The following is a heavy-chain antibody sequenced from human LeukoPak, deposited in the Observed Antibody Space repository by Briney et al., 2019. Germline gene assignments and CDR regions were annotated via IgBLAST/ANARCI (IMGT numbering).Heavy chain of an antibody. CDR1: GYTFTGYY. CDR2: INPNSGGT. D-gene: IGHD3-3*01. J-gene: IGHJ4*02. Sequence: ASVKVSCKASGYTFTGYYMHWVRQAPGQGLEWMGRINPNSGGTNYAQKFQGRVTMTRDTSISTAYMELSRLRSDDTAVYYCAVPLLHEDPRSGTLPYWGQGTLVTVSS. V-gene: IGHV1-2*06. CDR3: AVPLLHEDPRSGTLPY.